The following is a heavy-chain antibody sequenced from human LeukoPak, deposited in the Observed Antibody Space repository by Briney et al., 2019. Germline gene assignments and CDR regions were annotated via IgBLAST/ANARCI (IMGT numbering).Heavy chain of an antibody. Sequence: GGSLRLSCAASGFTFSSYSMNWVRQAPGKGLEWLSSISGSSSYIYYADSVKGRFTISRDNSKNTLYLQMNSLRAEDTAVYYCAKGSGSYLSPLYYFDYWGQGTLVTVSS. D-gene: IGHD1-26*01. CDR2: ISGSSSYI. CDR1: GFTFSSYS. J-gene: IGHJ4*02. V-gene: IGHV3-21*04. CDR3: AKGSGSYLSPLYYFDY.